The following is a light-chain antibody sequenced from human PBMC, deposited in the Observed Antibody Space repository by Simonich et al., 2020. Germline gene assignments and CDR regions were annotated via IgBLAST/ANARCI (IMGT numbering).Light chain of an antibody. CDR2: DGS. J-gene: IGLJ3*02. CDR3: SSYTSSTWGV. CDR1: SSDVGGYNY. V-gene: IGLV2-14*03. Sequence: QSALTQPASVSGSPGQSITISCTGTSSDVGGYNYVSWYQQNPGKAPKLMIYDGSNRPSGVSNRFSGSKSGNTASLTISGLQAEDEADYYCSSYTSSTWGVFGGGTKLTVL.